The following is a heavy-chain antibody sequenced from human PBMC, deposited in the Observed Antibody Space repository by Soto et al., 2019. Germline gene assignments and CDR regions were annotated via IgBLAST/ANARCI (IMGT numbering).Heavy chain of an antibody. V-gene: IGHV3-49*04. J-gene: IGHJ4*02. Sequence: GVLRLSCTASGFTFGDYAMSWVRQAPGKGLEWGGFIRSKAYGGTTEYAATVKVSFNISRYDSKSIAYLQMNSLKTDDTGVYYWAREPYGGKSAGYFGYWGQGTLVTVSS. D-gene: IGHD3-16*01. CDR1: GFTFGDYA. CDR3: AREPYGGKSAGYFGY. CDR2: IRSKAYGGTT.